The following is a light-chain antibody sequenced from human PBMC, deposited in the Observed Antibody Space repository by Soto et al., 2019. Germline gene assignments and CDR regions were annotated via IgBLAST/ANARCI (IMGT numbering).Light chain of an antibody. CDR1: QDITSA. V-gene: IGKV1D-13*01. Sequence: AIQLTQSPSSLSASVGDRFTITCRASQDITSALAWYQQKPGKTPELLIYDASTLQSGVPSRFSGSGSGTDFTLTISGLLPEDFVSYFCQQFNNYPLTFCQGTRLE. CDR3: QQFNNYPLT. J-gene: IGKJ5*01. CDR2: DAS.